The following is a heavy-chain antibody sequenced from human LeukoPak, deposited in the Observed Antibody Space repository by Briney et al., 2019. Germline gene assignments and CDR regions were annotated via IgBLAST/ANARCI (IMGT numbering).Heavy chain of an antibody. CDR2: IIPIFGTA. D-gene: IGHD3-22*01. CDR1: GGTFSSYA. Sequence: ASVKVSCKASGGTFSSYAISRVRQAPGQGLEWMGGIIPIFGTANYAQKFQGRVTITADESTSTAYMELSSLRSEDTAVYYCARFYDSSGWYFQHWGQGTLVTVSS. V-gene: IGHV1-69*13. CDR3: ARFYDSSGWYFQH. J-gene: IGHJ1*01.